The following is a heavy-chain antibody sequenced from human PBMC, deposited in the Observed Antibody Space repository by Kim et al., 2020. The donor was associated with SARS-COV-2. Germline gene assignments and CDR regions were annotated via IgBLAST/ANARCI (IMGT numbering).Heavy chain of an antibody. CDR2: ISTTSSST. Sequence: GGSLRLSCAASGFDFSDYYMSWIRQAPGKGLEWVSYISTTSSSTNYADSVKGRFTISRDNAKNSLYVQMNSLRAEDTAVYYCARSRVVPYYYGMDVWGQGTTVTVSS. D-gene: IGHD2-2*01. V-gene: IGHV3-11*06. J-gene: IGHJ6*02. CDR3: ARSRVVPYYYGMDV. CDR1: GFDFSDYY.